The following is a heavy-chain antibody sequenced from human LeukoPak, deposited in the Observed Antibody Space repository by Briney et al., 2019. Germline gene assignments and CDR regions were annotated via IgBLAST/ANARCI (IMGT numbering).Heavy chain of an antibody. V-gene: IGHV1-3*01. CDR1: EYTFTSYA. J-gene: IGHJ5*02. CDR3: ARGPIVVVPAARSDWFDP. Sequence: ASVKVSCKASEYTFTSYAMHWVRQAPGQRLEWMGWINAGNGNTKYSQKFQGRVTITRDTSASTAYMELSSLRSEDTAVYYCARGPIVVVPAARSDWFDPWGQGTLVIVSS. CDR2: INAGNGNT. D-gene: IGHD2-2*01.